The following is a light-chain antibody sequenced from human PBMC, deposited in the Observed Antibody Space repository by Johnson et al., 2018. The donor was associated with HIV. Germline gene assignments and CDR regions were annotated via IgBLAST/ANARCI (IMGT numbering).Light chain of an antibody. J-gene: IGLJ1*01. CDR3: GTWDSSLSAGV. CDR1: SSNIGNNY. Sequence: QSALTQPPSVSAAPGQKVTISCSGSSSNIGNNYVSWYQQLPGTAPNLLIYENNKRPSGIPDRFSGSKSGTSATLGLTGLQTGDEADYYCGTWDSSLSAGVVGTGTKVTVL. CDR2: ENN. V-gene: IGLV1-51*02.